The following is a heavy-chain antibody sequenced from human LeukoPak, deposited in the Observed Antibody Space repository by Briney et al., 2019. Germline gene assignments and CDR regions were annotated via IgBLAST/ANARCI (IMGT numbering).Heavy chain of an antibody. CDR1: GFTFSSYG. V-gene: IGHV3-30*02. D-gene: IGHD2-2*01. J-gene: IGHJ4*02. Sequence: GGSLRLSCAASGFTFSSYGMHWVRQAPGKGLEWVAFIRYDGSNKYYADSVKGRFTISRDNSKNTLYLQMNSLRAEDTAVYYCAKPSRVVVVPAASFDYWGQGTLVTVSS. CDR2: IRYDGSNK. CDR3: AKPSRVVVVPAASFDY.